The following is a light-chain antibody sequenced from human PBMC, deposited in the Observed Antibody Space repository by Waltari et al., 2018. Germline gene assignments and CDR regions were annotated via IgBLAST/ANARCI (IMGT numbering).Light chain of an antibody. V-gene: IGKV1-5*03. CDR2: KAS. CDR1: QNIGTS. J-gene: IGKJ1*01. CDR3: LQYDAFTWA. Sequence: DIQMTQSPSTLSAYVGDRGTMTCRATQNIGTSLAWYQQKPGKAPSLLIYKASSLQGDVPSRFSGSGSGTVFTLTISSLQPDDFATYHCLQYDAFTWAFGQGTRVEIK.